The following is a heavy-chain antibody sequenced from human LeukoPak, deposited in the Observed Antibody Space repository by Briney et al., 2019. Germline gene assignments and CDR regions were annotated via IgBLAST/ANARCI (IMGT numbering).Heavy chain of an antibody. V-gene: IGHV1-8*01. J-gene: IGHJ4*02. CDR2: MNPNSGNT. CDR3: ARGLRHCSSTSCEYYFDY. Sequence: GASVKVSCKASGYTFTSYDINWVRQATGQGREWMGWMNPNSGNTGYAQKFQGRVTMTRNTSISTAYMELSSLRSEDTAVYYCARGLRHCSSTSCEYYFDYWGQGTLVTVSS. CDR1: GYTFTSYD. D-gene: IGHD2-2*01.